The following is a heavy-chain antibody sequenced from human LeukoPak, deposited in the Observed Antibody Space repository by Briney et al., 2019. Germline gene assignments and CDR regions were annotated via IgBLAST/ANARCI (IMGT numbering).Heavy chain of an antibody. V-gene: IGHV3-66*02. J-gene: IGHJ4*02. CDR2: IYSGGST. CDR1: GFTVSSNY. Sequence: PGGSLRLSCAASGFTVSSNYMSWVRQAPGKGLEWVSVIYSGGSTYYADSVKGRFTISRDNSKNTLCLQMNSLRAEDTAVYYCARAGQRAYFDYWGQGTLVTVSS. CDR3: ARAGQRAYFDY.